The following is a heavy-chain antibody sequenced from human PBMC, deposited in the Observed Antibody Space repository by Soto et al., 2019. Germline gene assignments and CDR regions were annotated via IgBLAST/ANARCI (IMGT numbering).Heavy chain of an antibody. J-gene: IGHJ6*02. V-gene: IGHV5-51*01. CDR2: IYPGDSDT. Sequence: GESLKISCKGSGYSFTSYWINWVRQMPGKGLEWMGIIYPGDSDTRYSPSFQGQVTISADKSISTAYLRWRSLKASDTAMYYCARHHGSPGSYFGMDVWGQGTTVTVSS. D-gene: IGHD6-13*01. CDR3: ARHHGSPGSYFGMDV. CDR1: GYSFTSYW.